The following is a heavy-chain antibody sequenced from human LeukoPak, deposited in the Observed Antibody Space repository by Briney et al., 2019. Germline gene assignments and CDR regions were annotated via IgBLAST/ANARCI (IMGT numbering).Heavy chain of an antibody. V-gene: IGHV1-2*02. CDR3: ARADRLHGGPYLIGP. Sequence: ASVQVSSQTSGYSFTDYYMHWVRQAPGQGPEWMGWINPNSGGTSSAQKFQGRVTMTRDTSISTVYMEVSWLTSDDTAIYYCARADRLHGGPYLIGPWGQGTLVTVSS. D-gene: IGHD2-21*01. CDR1: GYSFTDYY. J-gene: IGHJ5*02. CDR2: INPNSGGT.